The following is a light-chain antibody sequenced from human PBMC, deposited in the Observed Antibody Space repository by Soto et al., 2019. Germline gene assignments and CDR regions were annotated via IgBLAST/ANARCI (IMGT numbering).Light chain of an antibody. CDR3: QSYDTRLSAVVV. V-gene: IGLV1-40*01. CDR1: RSNIGAGYN. CDR2: DHN. Sequence: QLVLTQPPSVSGAPGQRVTISCTGSRSNIGAGYNVHWYQQLPGTAPKLIIYDHNNRPSGVPDRFSGSKSGTSASLAITGLQAEDEADYYCQSYDTRLSAVVVFGGGTKLTVL. J-gene: IGLJ2*01.